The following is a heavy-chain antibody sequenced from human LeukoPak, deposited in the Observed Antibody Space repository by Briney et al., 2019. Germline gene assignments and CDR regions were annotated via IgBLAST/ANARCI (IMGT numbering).Heavy chain of an antibody. D-gene: IGHD2-21*01. V-gene: IGHV3-23*01. CDR1: GFTFFSYP. J-gene: IGHJ2*01. CDR3: ARDGEPRFDWYFDL. CDR2: ISGSGGST. Sequence: GGSLRLSCAASGFTFFSYPMNWVRQAPGKGLEWVSAISGSGGSTYYADSVKGRLTISRDNPKHTLYLQMNSLRAEDTAVYYCARDGEPRFDWYFDLWGRGTLVTVSS.